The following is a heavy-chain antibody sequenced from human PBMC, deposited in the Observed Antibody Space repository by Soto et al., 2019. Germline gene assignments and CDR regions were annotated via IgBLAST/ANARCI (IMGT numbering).Heavy chain of an antibody. Sequence: PGGSLRLSCAASGFRFSNYAMSWVRQAPGKGLEWVSGISGSGGSTYYADSVKGRFTISRDNSKNTLYLQMNSLRAEDTAVYYCAKDPYCTSTSCYMDVWGQGTTVTVA. J-gene: IGHJ6*02. V-gene: IGHV3-23*01. CDR2: ISGSGGST. CDR3: AKDPYCTSTSCYMDV. D-gene: IGHD2-2*01. CDR1: GFRFSNYA.